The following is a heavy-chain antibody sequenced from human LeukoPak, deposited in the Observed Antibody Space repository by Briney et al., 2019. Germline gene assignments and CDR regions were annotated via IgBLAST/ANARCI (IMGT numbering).Heavy chain of an antibody. V-gene: IGHV4-59*01. Sequence: SETLSPTCTVSGGSLSGFYWTWIRQPPGKGLEYIGYIYNLRTNYNPSLKSRVTISVDTSKNQFSLKLSSVTAADTAVYYCARGVYIAAAQYGYWGQGTLVTVSS. CDR3: ARGVYIAAAQYGY. J-gene: IGHJ4*02. D-gene: IGHD6-13*01. CDR2: IYNLRT. CDR1: GGSLSGFY.